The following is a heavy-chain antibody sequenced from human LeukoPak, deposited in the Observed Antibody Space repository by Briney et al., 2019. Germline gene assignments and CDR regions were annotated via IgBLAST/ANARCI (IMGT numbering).Heavy chain of an antibody. Sequence: GGSLRLSCAASGFTFSSYGMHWVCQAPGKGLEWVAVISYDGSNKYYADSVKGRFTISRDNSKNTLYLQMNSLRAEDTAVYYCAKLSMAMSNFDYWGQGTLVTVSS. CDR1: GFTFSSYG. CDR2: ISYDGSNK. CDR3: AKLSMAMSNFDY. V-gene: IGHV3-30*18. D-gene: IGHD2-2*01. J-gene: IGHJ4*02.